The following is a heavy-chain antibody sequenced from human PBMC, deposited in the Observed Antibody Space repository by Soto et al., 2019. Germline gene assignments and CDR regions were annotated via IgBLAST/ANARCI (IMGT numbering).Heavy chain of an antibody. Sequence: EVQLLESGGGLVQPGGSLRLSCAASGFTFSSYTMTWVRQAPGKGLEWVSSIGASGGRTYYAGSVKGRFTISRDNSKSTLYLQMNSLRADDTAVYSCAKPSAAINPPVNWFDPWGQGTLVTVSS. D-gene: IGHD2-2*02. V-gene: IGHV3-23*01. J-gene: IGHJ5*02. CDR1: GFTFSSYT. CDR2: IGASGGRT. CDR3: AKPSAAINPPVNWFDP.